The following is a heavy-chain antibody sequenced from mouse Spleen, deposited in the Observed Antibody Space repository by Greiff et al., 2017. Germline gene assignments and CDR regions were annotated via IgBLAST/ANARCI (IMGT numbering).Heavy chain of an antibody. CDR2: ISSGSSTI. V-gene: IGHV5-17*02. CDR1: GFTFSSSG. CDR3: ARGVITTEDWYFDV. D-gene: IGHD2-4*01. Sequence: EVKVVESGGGLVQPGGSRKLSCAASGFTFSSSGMHWVRQAPEKGLEWVAYISSGSSTIYYADTVKGRFTISRDNPKNTLFLQMTSLRSEDTAMYYCARGVITTEDWYFDVWGAGTTVTVSS. J-gene: IGHJ1*01.